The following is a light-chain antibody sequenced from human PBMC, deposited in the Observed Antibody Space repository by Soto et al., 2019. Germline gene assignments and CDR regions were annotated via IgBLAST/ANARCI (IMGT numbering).Light chain of an antibody. CDR2: EVT. CDR1: SSDVGLYDY. V-gene: IGLV2-8*01. Sequence: QSALTQPPSASVSPGQSVTISCTGTSSDVGLYDYVSWYQQHPGKVPKLLIYEVTQRPSGVPDRFSGSKSGNTASLTVSGLQAEDEADYYCSSYGGNSNYVFGTGTKVTVL. CDR3: SSYGGNSNYV. J-gene: IGLJ1*01.